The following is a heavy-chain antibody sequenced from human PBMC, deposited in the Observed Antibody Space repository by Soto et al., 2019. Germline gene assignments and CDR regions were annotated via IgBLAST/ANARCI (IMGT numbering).Heavy chain of an antibody. Sequence: ASVKVSCQASGSTFTSYGISWVRQAPGQGLEWMGWISAYNGNTTYAQHFLGRVTMTRDTSTSTLYMELTSLTSEDTAVYYCARGGHVVVVTAALDYWGQGTLVTVSS. D-gene: IGHD2-21*02. V-gene: IGHV1-18*01. CDR2: ISAYNGNT. CDR3: ARGGHVVVVTAALDY. CDR1: GSTFTSYG. J-gene: IGHJ4*02.